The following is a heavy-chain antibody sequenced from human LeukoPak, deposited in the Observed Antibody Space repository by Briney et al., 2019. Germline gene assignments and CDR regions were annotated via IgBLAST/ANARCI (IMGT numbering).Heavy chain of an antibody. D-gene: IGHD2-15*01. Sequence: GGSLRLSCTVSGFTFGDYAINWVRQAPGKGLEWVSAISNNGGYTYYADSVQGRFTISRDNSKSTLCLQMNSLRAEDTAVYYCAKQLGYCSDGSCYFPYWGQGTLVTVSS. CDR2: ISNNGGYT. CDR3: AKQLGYCSDGSCYFPY. J-gene: IGHJ4*02. CDR1: GFTFGDYA. V-gene: IGHV3-23*01.